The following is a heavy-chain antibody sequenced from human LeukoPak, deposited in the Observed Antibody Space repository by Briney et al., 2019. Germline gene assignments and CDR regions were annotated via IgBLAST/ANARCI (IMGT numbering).Heavy chain of an antibody. CDR1: GFTFSTYN. D-gene: IGHD6-19*01. CDR2: ITTSSSYM. Sequence: PGGSLRLSCAASGFTFSTYNMNWVRRTPGKGLEWVSSITTSSSYMFYADSVRGRFTISRDNAENSLYLQMNSLRDEDTAVYYCARDPYSGGYGAYYYYYMNVWGKGTTVTVSS. J-gene: IGHJ6*03. CDR3: ARDPYSGGYGAYYYYYMNV. V-gene: IGHV3-21*01.